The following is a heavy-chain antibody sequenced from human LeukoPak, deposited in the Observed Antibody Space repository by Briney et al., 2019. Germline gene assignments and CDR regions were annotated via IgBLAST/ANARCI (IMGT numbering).Heavy chain of an antibody. Sequence: GGSLRLSCAASGFTFSSYSMNWVRRAPGKGLEWVSSISSSSSYIYYADSVKGRFTISRDNAKNSLYLQMNSLRAEDTAVYYCAREPTVTTGPNFDYWGQGTLVTVSS. CDR3: AREPTVTTGPNFDY. CDR1: GFTFSSYS. CDR2: ISSSSSYI. J-gene: IGHJ4*02. V-gene: IGHV3-21*01. D-gene: IGHD4-17*01.